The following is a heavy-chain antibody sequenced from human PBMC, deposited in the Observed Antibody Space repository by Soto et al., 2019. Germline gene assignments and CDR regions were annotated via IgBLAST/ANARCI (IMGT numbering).Heavy chain of an antibody. CDR1: GGTFSTYT. Sequence: ASVKVSCKASGGTFSTYTVIWVRQAPGQGLEWMGRIIPMLDITNTAQSFQGRVTITADKSTSTAYLELSTLRFDDTAIYFCTLGSWSAETFDIWGRGTMVTVSS. CDR2: IIPMLDIT. V-gene: IGHV1-69*02. J-gene: IGHJ3*02. CDR3: TLGSWSAETFDI. D-gene: IGHD6-13*01.